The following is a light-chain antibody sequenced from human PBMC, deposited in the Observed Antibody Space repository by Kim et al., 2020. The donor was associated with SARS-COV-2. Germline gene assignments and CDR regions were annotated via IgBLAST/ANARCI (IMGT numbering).Light chain of an antibody. V-gene: IGKV1-13*02. Sequence: ASVGDRVTIACRASQGVSSALVWYQQKVGKAPKLLIYEASNLESGVPSRFSGSGSGTDFTLTISSLQPEDFATYDCQQFSAFPLTFGGGTKVDIK. CDR2: EAS. CDR1: QGVSSA. J-gene: IGKJ4*01. CDR3: QQFSAFPLT.